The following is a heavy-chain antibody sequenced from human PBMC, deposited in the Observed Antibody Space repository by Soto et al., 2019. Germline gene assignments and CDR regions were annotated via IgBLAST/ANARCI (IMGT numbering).Heavy chain of an antibody. V-gene: IGHV3-30*18. D-gene: IGHD3-22*01. CDR3: AKAPYDSSRMDV. CDR1: GFTFSSYG. CDR2: ISYDGSNK. Sequence: GGSLRLSCAASGFTFSSYGMHWVRQAPGKGLEWVAVISYDGSNKYYADSVKGRFTISRDNSKNTLYLQMNSLRAEDTAVYYCAKAPYDSSRMDVWGQRTTFTVS. J-gene: IGHJ6*02.